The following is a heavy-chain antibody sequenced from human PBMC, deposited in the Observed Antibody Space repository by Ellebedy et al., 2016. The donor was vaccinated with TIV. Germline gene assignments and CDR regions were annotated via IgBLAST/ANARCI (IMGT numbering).Heavy chain of an antibody. D-gene: IGHD3-3*01. J-gene: IGHJ4*01. Sequence: GESLKISCVASGFTFSSYAMCWVRQAPGKGLEWVSTISDSGGNTYFPDSVKGRFTISRDNSNNALFLQMNNLRAEDTAMYFCARFSHDFWSGYYFDNWGHGTLVTVSS. CDR2: ISDSGGNT. CDR1: GFTFSSYA. V-gene: IGHV3-23*01. CDR3: ARFSHDFWSGYYFDN.